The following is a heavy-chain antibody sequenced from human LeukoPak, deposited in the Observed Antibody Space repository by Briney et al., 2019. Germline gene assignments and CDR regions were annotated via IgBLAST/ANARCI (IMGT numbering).Heavy chain of an antibody. V-gene: IGHV6-1*01. J-gene: IGHJ6*03. CDR2: TYYRSKWYN. CDR1: GDSVSNNSAA. CDR3: ARDSIAVAVDPDYYYYYMDV. Sequence: SQTLSLTCAISGDSVSNNSAAWNWIRQSPSRGLEWLGRTYYRSKWYNDYAVSVKSQITIDPDTSKNQFSLQLNSVTPEDTAVYYCARDSIAVAVDPDYYYYYMDVWGKGTTVTVSS. D-gene: IGHD6-19*01.